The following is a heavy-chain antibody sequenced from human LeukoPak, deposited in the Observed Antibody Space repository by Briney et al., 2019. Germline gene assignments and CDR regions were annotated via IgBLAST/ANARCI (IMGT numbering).Heavy chain of an antibody. CDR1: GFSLSTSGVG. V-gene: IGHV2-5*02. CDR3: AHSPSGIAAAGRGGAFDI. Sequence: SGPTLVKPTQTLTLTCTFSGFSLSTSGVGVGWIRQPPGKALEWLALIYWDDDKRYSPSLKSRLTITKDTSKNQVVLTMTNMDPVDTATYYCAHSPSGIAAAGRGGAFDIWGQGTMVTVSS. D-gene: IGHD6-13*01. J-gene: IGHJ3*02. CDR2: IYWDDDK.